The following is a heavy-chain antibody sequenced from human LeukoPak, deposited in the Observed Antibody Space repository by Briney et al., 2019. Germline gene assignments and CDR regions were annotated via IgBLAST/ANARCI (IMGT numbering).Heavy chain of an antibody. CDR3: VKEENPYGSGFDAFDL. V-gene: IGHV3-23*01. D-gene: IGHD3-10*01. CDR1: GFTFSNYA. Sequence: PGGSLRLSCAASGFTFSNYAMSWVRQAPGKGLEWVSAIGGGGVSTYYADSVKGRFTISRDSATKSVYLQMNSLTTEDTALYYCVKEENPYGSGFDAFDLWGQGTMVTVSS. CDR2: IGGGGVST. J-gene: IGHJ3*01.